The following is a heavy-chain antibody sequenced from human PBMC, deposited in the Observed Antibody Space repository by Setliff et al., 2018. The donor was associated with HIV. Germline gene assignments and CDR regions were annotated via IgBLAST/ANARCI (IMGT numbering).Heavy chain of an antibody. J-gene: IGHJ4*02. Sequence: PGGSLRLSCVASGFTVSSNYMSWVRQAPGKGLEWVSIIYSGGNTYYADSVKGRFTISRDSSKNTLYLQMNSPRAEDTAVYYCARDEYYDSSGRSSYWGQGTLVTVSS. CDR1: GFTVSSNY. CDR3: ARDEYYDSSGRSSY. V-gene: IGHV3-66*01. CDR2: IYSGGNT. D-gene: IGHD3-22*01.